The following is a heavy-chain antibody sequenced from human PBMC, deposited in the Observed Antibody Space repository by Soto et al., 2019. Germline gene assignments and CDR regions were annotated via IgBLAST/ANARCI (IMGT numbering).Heavy chain of an antibody. CDR2: ISPGSRHP. Sequence: PGGSLRLSCAGSGFTFGDSAMSWIRQGPGKGLEWHCYISPGSRHPANAASVRGRFTIARDNAKRSLYLQMMSLTAEGTGIDYWGRGGGVGLFDTWGQGTMVTVAS. J-gene: IGHJ5*02. V-gene: IGHV3-11*06. CDR3: GRGGGVGLFDT. CDR1: GFTFGDSA. D-gene: IGHD2-8*02.